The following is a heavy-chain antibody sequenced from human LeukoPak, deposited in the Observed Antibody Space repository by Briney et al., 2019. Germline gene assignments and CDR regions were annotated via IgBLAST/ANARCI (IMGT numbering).Heavy chain of an antibody. V-gene: IGHV3-23*01. CDR2: INTGGEYT. J-gene: IGHJ4*02. CDR3: VKKGGGGYFDS. Sequence: GGSLRLSCAAPEFAFSNYAMSWVRQAPGKGLEWVSGINTGGEYTYYANSVKGRFTISRDNSKNTLYLQMNSLRAGDTAVYYCVKKGGGGYFDSWGQGTLVTVSS. D-gene: IGHD3-10*01. CDR1: EFAFSNYA.